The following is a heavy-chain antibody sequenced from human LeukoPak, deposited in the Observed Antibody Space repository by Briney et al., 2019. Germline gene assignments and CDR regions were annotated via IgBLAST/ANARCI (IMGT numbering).Heavy chain of an antibody. V-gene: IGHV3-7*01. CDR2: IKQDGSET. CDR3: ARGHVNDYGDYFDTFEI. D-gene: IGHD4-17*01. Sequence: GGSLRLSSAASGFTFGSYWMNWVRQAPGKGLEWVGNIKQDGSETYYVDSLKGRFTISRDNTKNSVYLQMNDLRAADTAVYYCARGHVNDYGDYFDTFEIWGQGTMVTVSS. J-gene: IGHJ3*02. CDR1: GFTFGSYW.